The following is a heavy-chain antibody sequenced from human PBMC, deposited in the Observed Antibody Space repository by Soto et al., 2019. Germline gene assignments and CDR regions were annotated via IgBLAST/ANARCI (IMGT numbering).Heavy chain of an antibody. Sequence: PSETLSLTCTISGGSISGFYWGWIRQPPGKGLKWIGNIYYSGSANYDPSLRSRVTISLNTSKSQFSLNLNSVTAADTAIYYCARWTYCGGDCYWLDFWGQGTLVTVSS. CDR1: GGSISGFY. D-gene: IGHD2-21*02. J-gene: IGHJ4*02. CDR3: ARWTYCGGDCYWLDF. V-gene: IGHV4-59*01. CDR2: IYYSGSA.